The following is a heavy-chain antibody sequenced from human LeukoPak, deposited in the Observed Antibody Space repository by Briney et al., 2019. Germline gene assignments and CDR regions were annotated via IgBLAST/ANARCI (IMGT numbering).Heavy chain of an antibody. CDR2: INPNSGGT. J-gene: IGHJ4*02. CDR1: GYTFTGYY. CDR3: ARGYYDILTGYSALFDY. V-gene: IGHV1-2*02. D-gene: IGHD3-9*01. Sequence: ASVKVSCKASGYTFTGYYMHWVRQAPGQGLEWMGWINPNSGGTNYAQKFQGRVTMTRDTSISTAYMELSRLRSGDTVVYYCARGYYDILTGYSALFDYWGQGTLVTVSS.